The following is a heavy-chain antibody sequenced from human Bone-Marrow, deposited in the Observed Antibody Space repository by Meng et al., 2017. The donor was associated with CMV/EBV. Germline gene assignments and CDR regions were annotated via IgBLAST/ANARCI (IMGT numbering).Heavy chain of an antibody. D-gene: IGHD6-13*01. CDR3: ASSSSYYYYDGMDV. J-gene: IGHJ6*02. Sequence: ASVKVSCKASGYAFTSYGISWVRQAPGHGLEWMAWISPYNDNTNYAQKLQGRVTMTTDTSTSTAYMELRSLRSDDTAVYYCASSSSYYYYDGMDVWGQGTTVTVSS. CDR2: ISPYNDNT. CDR1: GYAFTSYG. V-gene: IGHV1-18*01.